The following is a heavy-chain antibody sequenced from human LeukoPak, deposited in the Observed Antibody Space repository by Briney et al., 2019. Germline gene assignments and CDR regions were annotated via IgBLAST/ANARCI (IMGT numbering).Heavy chain of an antibody. CDR2: ISAYNGNT. CDR1: GYTFTSYG. Sequence: ASVKVSCKASGYTFTSYGISWVRQAPGQGLEWMGWISAYNGNTNYAQKLQGRVTMTTDTSTSTAYMELRSLRSDDTAVYYCARVAWDYDSSGYYAYFDYWGQGTLVTVPS. CDR3: ARVAWDYDSSGYYAYFDY. J-gene: IGHJ4*02. V-gene: IGHV1-18*01. D-gene: IGHD3-22*01.